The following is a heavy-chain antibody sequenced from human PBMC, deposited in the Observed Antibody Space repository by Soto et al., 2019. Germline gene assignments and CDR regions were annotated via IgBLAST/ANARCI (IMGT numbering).Heavy chain of an antibody. CDR3: ARVSYGGNSAKRGVYYYGMDV. J-gene: IGHJ6*02. CDR1: GGSVSSGSDY. Sequence: KTSETLSLTCTVSGGSVSSGSDYWSWIRQPPGKGLEWIGYIYYSGSTYYNPSLKSRVTISVDTSKNQFSLKLSSVTAADTAVYYCARVSYGGNSAKRGVYYYGMDVWGQGTTVTVSS. CDR2: IYYSGST. D-gene: IGHD4-17*01. V-gene: IGHV4-30-4*08.